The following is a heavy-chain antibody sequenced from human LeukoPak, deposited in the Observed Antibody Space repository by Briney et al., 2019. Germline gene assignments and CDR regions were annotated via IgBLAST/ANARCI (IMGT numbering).Heavy chain of an antibody. V-gene: IGHV3-7*03. Sequence: GGSLTLSCVASGFTFSNYWMGWVRQAPGKGLEWVANIKQDGSDKFYVDSVKGRFTISRDNAKNSLYLQMNSLRAEDTALYYCAKALYYYDSSEIDYWGQGTLVTVSS. CDR3: AKALYYYDSSEIDY. J-gene: IGHJ4*02. CDR2: IKQDGSDK. D-gene: IGHD3-22*01. CDR1: GFTFSNYW.